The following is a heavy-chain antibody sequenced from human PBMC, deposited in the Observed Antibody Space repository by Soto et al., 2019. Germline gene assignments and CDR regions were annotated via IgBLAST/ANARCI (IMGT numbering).Heavy chain of an antibody. CDR3: AGPNY. CDR2: ISSSSTTI. CDR1: GFTFGSYN. Sequence: GGSLRLSCAASGFTFGSYNMNWVRQAPGKGLEWVAHISSSSTTIYYADSVKGRFTISRDNAKNSLYLQMTSLRDEDTAVYYCAGPNYWGQGTLVTVSS. V-gene: IGHV3-48*02. J-gene: IGHJ4*02.